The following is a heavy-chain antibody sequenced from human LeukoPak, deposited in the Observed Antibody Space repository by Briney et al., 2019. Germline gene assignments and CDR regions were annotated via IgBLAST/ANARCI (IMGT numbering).Heavy chain of an antibody. J-gene: IGHJ3*02. Sequence: GASVKVSCKASGGTFSSYAISWVRQAPGQGLEWMGGIIPIFGTANYAQKFQGRVTITADESTSTAYMELSSLRSEDTAVYYCGTITGMTGDAFDIWGQGTMVTVSS. V-gene: IGHV1-69*13. CDR1: GGTFSSYA. D-gene: IGHD1-20*01. CDR2: IIPIFGTA. CDR3: GTITGMTGDAFDI.